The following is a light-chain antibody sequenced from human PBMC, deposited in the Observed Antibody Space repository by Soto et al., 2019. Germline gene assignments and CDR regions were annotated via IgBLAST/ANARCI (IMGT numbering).Light chain of an antibody. J-gene: IGKJ1*01. Sequence: IVLTQSPGTLSLSPGERATLSCRASQSVSSSYLAWYHQKPGQAPRLLIYGASSRATGIPDRFSGSGSGTDFTLTISRLEPEDFAVYYCQQYGSFGTFGQATKVE. CDR1: QSVSSSY. V-gene: IGKV3-20*01. CDR3: QQYGSFGT. CDR2: GAS.